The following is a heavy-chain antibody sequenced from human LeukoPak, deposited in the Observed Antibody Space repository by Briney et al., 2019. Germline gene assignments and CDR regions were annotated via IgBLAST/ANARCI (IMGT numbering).Heavy chain of an antibody. CDR3: ARGRTQLWLRRWFDP. V-gene: IGHV4-34*01. CDR1: GGSFSGYY. J-gene: IGHJ5*02. D-gene: IGHD5-18*01. Sequence: SETLSLTCAVYGGSFSGYYWSWIRQPPGKGLEWIGEINHSGSTSYNPSLKSRVTISVDTSKNQFSLKLSSVTAADTAVYYCARGRTQLWLRRWFDPWGQGTLVTVSS. CDR2: INHSGST.